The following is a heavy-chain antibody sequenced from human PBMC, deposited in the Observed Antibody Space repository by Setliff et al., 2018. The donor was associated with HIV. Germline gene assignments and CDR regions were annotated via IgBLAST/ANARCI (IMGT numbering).Heavy chain of an antibody. J-gene: IGHJ4*02. CDR3: ARLSGGMVPNY. D-gene: IGHD3-10*01. CDR2: IYYSGSA. CDR1: GGSISSYY. Sequence: TSETLSLTCTVSGGSISSYYWSWIRQPPGKGLEWIGYIYYSGSANYNPSLKSRVTISVDTSKNQILLRLSSVTAADTAVYYCARLSGGMVPNYWGQGTLVTVSS. V-gene: IGHV4-59*08.